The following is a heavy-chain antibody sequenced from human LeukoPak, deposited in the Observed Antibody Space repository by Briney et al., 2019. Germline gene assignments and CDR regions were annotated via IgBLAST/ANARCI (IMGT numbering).Heavy chain of an antibody. CDR2: IYYSGST. CDR1: GGSISSGDYY. V-gene: IGHV4-30-4*01. CDR3: ARAPYSSSWYVREPEYYFDY. D-gene: IGHD6-13*01. Sequence: SQTLSLTCTVSGGSISSGDYYWSWIRQPPGKGLEWIGYIYYSGSTYYNPSLKSRVTISVDTSKNQFSLKLSSVTAADTAVYYCARAPYSSSWYVREPEYYFDYWGQGTLVTVSS. J-gene: IGHJ4*02.